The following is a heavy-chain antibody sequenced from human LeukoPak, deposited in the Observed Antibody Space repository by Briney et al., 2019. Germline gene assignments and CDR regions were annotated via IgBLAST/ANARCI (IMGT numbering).Heavy chain of an antibody. CDR1: GYTFTGYY. CDR3: ARVAYYYDSSGYYSSDAFDI. D-gene: IGHD3-22*01. Sequence: ASEKISCKASGYTFTGYYMHWVRQAPGQGLEWMGWINPNSGGTNYAQKFQGRVTMTRDTSISTAYMELSRLRSDDTAVYYCARVAYYYDSSGYYSSDAFDIWGQGTMVTVSS. V-gene: IGHV1-2*02. J-gene: IGHJ3*02. CDR2: INPNSGGT.